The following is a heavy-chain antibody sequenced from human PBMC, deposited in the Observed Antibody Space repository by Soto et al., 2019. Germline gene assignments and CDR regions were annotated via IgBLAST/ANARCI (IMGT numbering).Heavy chain of an antibody. V-gene: IGHV1-18*01. D-gene: IGHD2-2*03. Sequence: ASVKVSCKASGYTFTSYGIGGVRQAPGKGLGGMGWSSAYNGNTNYAKKLQGRVTMTTDTSTSQAYMELRSLRSDDTAVYYCARDGYCSSTSCYGTYNWFDPWGQGTLVTVSS. CDR1: GYTFTSYG. CDR2: SSAYNGNT. J-gene: IGHJ5*02. CDR3: ARDGYCSSTSCYGTYNWFDP.